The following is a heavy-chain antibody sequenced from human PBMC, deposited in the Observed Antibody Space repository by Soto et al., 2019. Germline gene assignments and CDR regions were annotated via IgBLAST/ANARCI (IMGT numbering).Heavy chain of an antibody. J-gene: IGHJ4*02. V-gene: IGHV4-34*01. D-gene: IGHD4-17*01. CDR2: INHSGST. CDR3: ARARATVTTRGSIDY. Sequence: SETLSLTCAVYGGSFSGYYWSWIRQPPGKGLEWIGEINHSGSTNYNPSLKSRVTISVDTSKNQFSLKLSSVTAADTAVYYCARARATVTTRGSIDYWGQGTLVTVSS. CDR1: GGSFSGYY.